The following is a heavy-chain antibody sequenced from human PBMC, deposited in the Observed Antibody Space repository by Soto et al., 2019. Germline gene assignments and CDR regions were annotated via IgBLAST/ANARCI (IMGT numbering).Heavy chain of an antibody. CDR2: ISYDGSTK. CDR1: GFTFSSYA. J-gene: IGHJ4*02. Sequence: QVQLVESGGGVVQPGRSLRLSCAASGFTFSSYAMHWVRQAPGKGLEWVAVISYDGSTKYYADSVKGRFTISRDNSKNTLYRQMNSLRAEDTAVYYCARDLRHSYGYLEGDEYWGQGTLVTVSS. D-gene: IGHD5-18*01. CDR3: ARDLRHSYGYLEGDEY. V-gene: IGHV3-30-3*01.